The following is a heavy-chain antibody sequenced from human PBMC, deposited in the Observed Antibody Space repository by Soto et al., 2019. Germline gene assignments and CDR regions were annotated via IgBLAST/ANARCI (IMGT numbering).Heavy chain of an antibody. CDR3: TVSPPWLRWYPPATIAY. J-gene: IGHJ4*02. Sequence: PGGSLRLSCTASGFTFCDYAMNWFRQAPGKGLEWVGFIRSKAYGGTTEYAASVKGRFTISRDDSKSIAYLQMNSLKTEDTAVYYCTVSPPWLRWYPPATIAYWGQGTLVTVSS. CDR2: IRSKAYGGTT. V-gene: IGHV3-49*03. CDR1: GFTFCDYA. D-gene: IGHD4-17*01.